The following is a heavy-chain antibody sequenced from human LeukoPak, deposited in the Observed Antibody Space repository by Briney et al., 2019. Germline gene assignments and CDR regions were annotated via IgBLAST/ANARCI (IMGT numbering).Heavy chain of an antibody. D-gene: IGHD2-15*01. Sequence: GGSLRLSCAASGFTFTNFAMSWVRQAPGKGLEWVSAITGSGGGTYYADSVKGRFTISRDNSKNTLYLQMNSLRAEDTAVYYCANSLLYCSGGSCYPPRYWGQGTLVTVSS. V-gene: IGHV3-23*01. J-gene: IGHJ4*02. CDR3: ANSLLYCSGGSCYPPRY. CDR2: ITGSGGGT. CDR1: GFTFTNFA.